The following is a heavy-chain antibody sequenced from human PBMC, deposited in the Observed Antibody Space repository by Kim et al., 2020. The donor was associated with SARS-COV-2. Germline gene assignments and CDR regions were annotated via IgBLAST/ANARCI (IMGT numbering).Heavy chain of an antibody. Sequence: SLKRRVTISVDTYKTQFSLKLSSVTAADTAVYYCARDRIDILTGYYGMDVWGQGTTVTVSS. CDR3: ARDRIDILTGYYGMDV. D-gene: IGHD3-9*01. V-gene: IGHV4-59*01. J-gene: IGHJ6*02.